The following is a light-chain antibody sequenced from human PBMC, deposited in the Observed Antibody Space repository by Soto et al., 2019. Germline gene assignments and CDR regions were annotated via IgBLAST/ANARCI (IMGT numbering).Light chain of an antibody. CDR3: QQYGGVPYT. Sequence: EIVLTQSPGTLSLSPGQRATLSCRASESISRDYLAWYQQGLGQAPRLLIYGASSGATGIPDRFSGSGSGTDFTLTISRLEPEDFAIYYCQQYGGVPYTFGQ. CDR1: ESISRDY. V-gene: IGKV3-20*01. J-gene: IGKJ2*01. CDR2: GAS.